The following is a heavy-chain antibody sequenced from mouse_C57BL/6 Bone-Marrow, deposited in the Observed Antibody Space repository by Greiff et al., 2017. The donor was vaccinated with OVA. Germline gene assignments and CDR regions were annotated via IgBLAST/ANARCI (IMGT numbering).Heavy chain of an antibody. V-gene: IGHV1-12*01. J-gene: IGHJ2*01. D-gene: IGHD1-1*01. Sequence: QVQLKQSGAELVRPGASVKMSCKASGYTFTSYNMHWVKQTPRKGLEWIGAIYPGNGDTSYNQKFKGKATLPVDKSYSTAYMQLSSLTSDDSAVYFCARGICYGSSYYFDYWGQGTTLTVSS. CDR3: ARGICYGSSYYFDY. CDR2: IYPGNGDT. CDR1: GYTFTSYN.